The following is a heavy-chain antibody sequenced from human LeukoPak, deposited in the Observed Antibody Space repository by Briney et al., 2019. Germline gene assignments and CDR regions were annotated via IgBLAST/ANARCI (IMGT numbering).Heavy chain of an antibody. CDR1: GLTFSTYS. V-gene: IGHV3-48*01. J-gene: IGHJ4*02. CDR2: ISSHSRTI. CDR3: ASLLRDILPFFDY. Sequence: PGGSLRLSCAASGLTFSTYSMNWVRQAPGKGLEWVSYISSHSRTIYYADSVKGRFTISRDNAKNPLFLQMDSLRAEDTAVYYCASLLRDILPFFDYWGQGTLVTVSS.